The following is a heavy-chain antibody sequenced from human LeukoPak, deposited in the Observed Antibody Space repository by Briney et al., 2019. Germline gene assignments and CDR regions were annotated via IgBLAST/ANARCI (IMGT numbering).Heavy chain of an antibody. CDR2: INPNSGGT. CDR1: GYTFTGYY. J-gene: IGHJ5*02. Sequence: RASVKVSCKASGYTFTGYYMHWVRQAPGQGLEWMGWINPNSGGTNYAQKFQGRVTMTRDTSISTAYVELSRLRSDDTAVYYCARETYYDFWSGYYEAVVFNWFDPWGQGTLVTVSS. CDR3: ARETYYDFWSGYYEAVVFNWFDP. V-gene: IGHV1-2*02. D-gene: IGHD3-3*01.